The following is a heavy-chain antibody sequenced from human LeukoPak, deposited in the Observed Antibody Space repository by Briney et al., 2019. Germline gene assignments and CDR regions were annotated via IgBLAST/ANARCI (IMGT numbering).Heavy chain of an antibody. J-gene: IGHJ3*02. CDR2: IRYDGSNK. V-gene: IGHV3-30*02. CDR3: AKDPYSSGWFDVFGAFDI. CDR1: RFTFSSYG. D-gene: IGHD6-19*01. Sequence: PGGSLRLSCAASRFTFSSYGMHWVRQAPGKGLEWVAFIRYDGSNKYYADSVKGRFTISRDNSKNTLYLQMNSLRAEDTAVYYCAKDPYSSGWFDVFGAFDICGQGTMVTVSS.